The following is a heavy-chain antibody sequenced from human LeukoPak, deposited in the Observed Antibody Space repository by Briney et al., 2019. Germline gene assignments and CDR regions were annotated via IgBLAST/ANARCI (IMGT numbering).Heavy chain of an antibody. Sequence: PSETLSLTCTVSGGSISSGSYYWRWIRQPAGTGLEWIGRIYTSGSTNYNPSLKSRVTISVDTSKNQFSLKLSSVTAADTAVYYCARARVGVVSSLGYYYYYYMDVWGKGTTVTVSS. D-gene: IGHD3-3*01. J-gene: IGHJ6*03. CDR2: IYTSGST. CDR3: ARARVGVVSSLGYYYYYYMDV. CDR1: GGSISSGSYY. V-gene: IGHV4-61*02.